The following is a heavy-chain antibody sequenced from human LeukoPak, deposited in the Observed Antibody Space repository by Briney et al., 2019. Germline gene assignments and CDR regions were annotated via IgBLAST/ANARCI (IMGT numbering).Heavy chain of an antibody. CDR3: AKDPPSDGYDGY. J-gene: IGHJ4*02. V-gene: IGHV3-30*02. Sequence: PGGSLRLSCAASGFTFSDYYMSWIRQAPGKGLEWVAFIRYDGSNKYYADSVKGRFTISRDNSKNTLYLQMNSLRAEDTAVYYCAKDPPSDGYDGYWGQGTLVTVSS. D-gene: IGHD2-2*03. CDR1: GFTFSDYY. CDR2: IRYDGSNK.